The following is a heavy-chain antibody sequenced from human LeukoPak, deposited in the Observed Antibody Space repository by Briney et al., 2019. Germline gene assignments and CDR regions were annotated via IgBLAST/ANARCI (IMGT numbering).Heavy chain of an antibody. J-gene: IGHJ4*02. CDR2: INPNSGGT. V-gene: IGHV1-2*06. CDR1: GYTFTGYY. CDR3: ARYYYDSSGYFDY. D-gene: IGHD3-22*01. Sequence: ASVKVSCKASGYTFTGYYMHWVRQAPGQGLEWMGRINPNSGGTNYAQKFQGRVTMTRDTSTSTAYMELSRLRSDDTAVYYCARYYYDSSGYFDYWGQGTLVTVSS.